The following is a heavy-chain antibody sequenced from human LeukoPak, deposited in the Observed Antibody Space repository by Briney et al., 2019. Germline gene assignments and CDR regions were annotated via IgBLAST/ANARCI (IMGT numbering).Heavy chain of an antibody. Sequence: SQTLSLTCAISGDSVSSNSAAWNWIRQSPSRGLEWLGRTYYRSKWYNDYAVSVKSRITINPDTSKNQFSLQLNSVTPEDTAVYYCARDYTRVQLWLNYFDYWSQGTLVTVSS. J-gene: IGHJ4*02. V-gene: IGHV6-1*01. D-gene: IGHD5-18*01. CDR3: ARDYTRVQLWLNYFDY. CDR1: GDSVSSNSAA. CDR2: TYYRSKWYN.